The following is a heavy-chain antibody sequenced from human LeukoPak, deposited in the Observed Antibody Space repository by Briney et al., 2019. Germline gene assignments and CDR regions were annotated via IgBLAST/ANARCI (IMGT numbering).Heavy chain of an antibody. CDR3: ARDRVGKQWLALNWFDP. CDR2: INPNSGGT. D-gene: IGHD6-19*01. J-gene: IGHJ5*02. V-gene: IGHV1-2*04. CDR1: GYTFTGYY. Sequence: ASVKVSCKASGYTFTGYYMHWVRQAPGQGLEWMGWINPNSGGTNYAQKFQGWVTMTRDTSISTAYMELSRLRSDDTAVYYCARDRVGKQWLALNWFDPWGQGTLVTVSS.